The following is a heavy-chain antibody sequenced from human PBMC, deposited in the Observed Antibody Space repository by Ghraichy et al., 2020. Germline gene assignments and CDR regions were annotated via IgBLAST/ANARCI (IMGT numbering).Heavy chain of an antibody. V-gene: IGHV3-23*01. Sequence: LSLTCAASGFTFSSYAMSWVRQAPGKGLEWVSTISNSGGSTYYADSVKGRFTISRDNPQNTLNLQMNSLRAEDTATYYCAKDIGIQLTNFHYYGIDVWGQGTTVTVSS. D-gene: IGHD5-18*01. CDR2: ISNSGGST. J-gene: IGHJ6*02. CDR3: AKDIGIQLTNFHYYGIDV. CDR1: GFTFSSYA.